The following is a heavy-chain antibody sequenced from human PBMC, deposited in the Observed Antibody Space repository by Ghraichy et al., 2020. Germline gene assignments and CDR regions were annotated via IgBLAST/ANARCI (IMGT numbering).Heavy chain of an antibody. CDR2: ISWDGGST. CDR1: GFTFDDYT. Sequence: GSLRLSCAASGFTFDDYTMHWVRQAPGKGLEWVSLISWDGGSTYYADSVKGRFTISRDNSKNSLYLQMNSLRTEDTALYYCAKDRGTIFGKGPQGGMDVWGQGTTVTVSS. J-gene: IGHJ6*02. D-gene: IGHD3-3*01. CDR3: AKDRGTIFGKGPQGGMDV. V-gene: IGHV3-43*01.